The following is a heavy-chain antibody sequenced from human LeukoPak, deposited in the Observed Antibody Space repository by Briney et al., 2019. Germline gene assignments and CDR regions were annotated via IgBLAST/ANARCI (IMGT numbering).Heavy chain of an antibody. CDR2: ISYDGSNK. J-gene: IGHJ4*02. CDR1: GFTFSSYG. D-gene: IGHD1-26*01. Sequence: GGSLRLSCAASGFTFSSYGMHWVRQAPGKGLEWVAVISYDGSNKYYADSVKGRFTISRDNSKNTLYLQMNSLRAEDTAVYYCAKVPTHRDLGATFDYWGQGTLVTVSS. CDR3: AKVPTHRDLGATFDY. V-gene: IGHV3-30*18.